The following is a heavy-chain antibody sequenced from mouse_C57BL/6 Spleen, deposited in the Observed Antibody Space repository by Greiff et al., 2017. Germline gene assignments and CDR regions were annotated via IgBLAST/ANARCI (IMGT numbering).Heavy chain of an antibody. J-gene: IGHJ2*01. Sequence: EVKLMESGGGLVKPGGSLKLSCAASGFTFSSYTMSWVRQTPEKRLEWVATISGGGGNTYSPDSVKGRFTISRDNAKNTLYLQRSILRSEDTALYYCARHAYYGNSDYFDYWGQGTTLTVSS. CDR2: ISGGGGNT. CDR3: ARHAYYGNSDYFDY. D-gene: IGHD2-10*01. V-gene: IGHV5-9*01. CDR1: GFTFSSYT.